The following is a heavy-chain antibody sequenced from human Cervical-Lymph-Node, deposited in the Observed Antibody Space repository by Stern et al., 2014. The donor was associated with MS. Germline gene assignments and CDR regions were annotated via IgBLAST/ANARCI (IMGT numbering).Heavy chain of an antibody. CDR2: IKDDGSEK. V-gene: IGHV3-7*01. CDR3: ARINLDY. J-gene: IGHJ4*02. Sequence: EVKLVESGGGLVQPGGSLRLSCAASGFTFRNYWMSWVRQAPGKGLEWVAHIKDDGSEKYYVDSVKGRFTISRDNAKSSLFLQMDSLRAQDTAVYYCARINLDYWGQGTLVTVSS. CDR1: GFTFRNYW.